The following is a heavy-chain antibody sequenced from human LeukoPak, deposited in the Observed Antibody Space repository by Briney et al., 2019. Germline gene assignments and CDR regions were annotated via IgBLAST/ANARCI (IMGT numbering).Heavy chain of an antibody. CDR3: AKDRSSSWYEGRYFDY. Sequence: GGSLRLSCAASGVTFSNAWMSWVRQAPGKGLEWVSAISGSGGSTYYADSVKGRFTISRDNSKNTLYLQMNSLRAEDTAVYYCAKDRSSSWYEGRYFDYWGQGTLVTVSS. D-gene: IGHD6-13*01. CDR2: ISGSGGST. CDR1: GVTFSNAW. J-gene: IGHJ4*02. V-gene: IGHV3-23*01.